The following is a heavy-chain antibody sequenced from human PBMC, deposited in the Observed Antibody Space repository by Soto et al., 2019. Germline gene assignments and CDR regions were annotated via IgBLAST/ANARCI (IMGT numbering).Heavy chain of an antibody. CDR3: ARAPSRKQPEYYFDY. D-gene: IGHD6-13*01. J-gene: IGHJ4*02. V-gene: IGHV4-59*01. CDR2: IYYSGST. CDR1: GGSIGSYY. Sequence: SETLSLTCTASGGSIGSYYWSWIRQPPGEILERSRYIYYSGSTNYNPSLNSRVTISVDTSKNQFSLKLSSVTAADTAVYYCARAPSRKQPEYYFDYWGQGTLVTVSS.